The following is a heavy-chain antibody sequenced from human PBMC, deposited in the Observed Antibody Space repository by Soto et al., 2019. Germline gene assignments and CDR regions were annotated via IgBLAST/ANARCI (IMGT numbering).Heavy chain of an antibody. Sequence: QVPLVQSGAEVKKPGSSVKVSCRASGGTFRGHAISWVRQAPGQGLEWMGGSIPMFGTTNYAQKFQGRVTITADESTTTVYMEVSSLRSEDTAVYYCARDENFYPSGIYAMDVWGQGTTVTVSS. J-gene: IGHJ6*02. CDR2: SIPMFGTT. CDR1: GGTFRGHA. CDR3: ARDENFYPSGIYAMDV. V-gene: IGHV1-69*01. D-gene: IGHD3-10*01.